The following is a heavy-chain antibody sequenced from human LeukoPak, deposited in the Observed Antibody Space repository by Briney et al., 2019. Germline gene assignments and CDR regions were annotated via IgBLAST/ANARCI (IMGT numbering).Heavy chain of an antibody. D-gene: IGHD3-22*01. V-gene: IGHV1-8*03. CDR1: GYTFASYD. Sequence: ASVKLSCKASGYTFASYDINWVRQATGQGLEWMGWMNPNSGNTGYAQKFQGRVTITMNTSISTAYMELSSLTSEDTAVYYCARGPYTHYDSSGDYYNWFDPWGQETLVTVSS. CDR3: ARGPYTHYDSSGDYYNWFDP. CDR2: MNPNSGNT. J-gene: IGHJ5*02.